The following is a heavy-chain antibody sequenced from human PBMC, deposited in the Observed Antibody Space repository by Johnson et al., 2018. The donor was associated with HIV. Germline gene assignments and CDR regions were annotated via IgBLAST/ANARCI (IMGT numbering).Heavy chain of an antibody. CDR2: INSDGRST. V-gene: IGHV3-74*01. CDR3: ARYTSGWYIGADAFDI. CDR1: GFTFSTNW. Sequence: EVQLVESGGDLVQPGGSLRLSCVGSGFTFSTNWMHWVRQAPGKGLVWVSRINSDGRSTSYADSVQGRFTISRDNAKNTVYEQMNSLRAEDTGVYYCARYTSGWYIGADAFDIWGQGTMVTVSS. D-gene: IGHD6-19*01. J-gene: IGHJ3*02.